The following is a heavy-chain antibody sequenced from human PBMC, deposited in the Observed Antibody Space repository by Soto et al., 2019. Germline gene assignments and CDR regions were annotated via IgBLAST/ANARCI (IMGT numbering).Heavy chain of an antibody. V-gene: IGHV3-21*01. Sequence: EVQLVESGGGLVKPGGSLRLSCAASGFTFSSYSMNWVRQAPGKGLEWVSSISTSSTYIYYADSLKGRFTISRDNAKNLLYLQMNSLKAEDTSVYFCARGYGDYGGDFYYGMGVWGQGTTVTVSS. CDR2: ISTSSTYI. CDR1: GFTFSSYS. CDR3: ARGYGDYGGDFYYGMGV. J-gene: IGHJ6*02. D-gene: IGHD4-17*01.